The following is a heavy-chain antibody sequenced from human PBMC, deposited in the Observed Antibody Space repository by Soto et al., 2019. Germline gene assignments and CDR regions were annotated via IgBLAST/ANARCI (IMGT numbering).Heavy chain of an antibody. CDR1: GGTFSSYT. D-gene: IGHD1-26*01. V-gene: IGHV1-69*02. Sequence: QVQLVQSGAEVKKPGSSVKVSCKASGGTFSSYTISWVRQAPGKGLEWMGRIIPILGIANYAQKFQGRITITAEKSTSTAYMERSSLRSEDTAVYYGAVEVVGAIETGGVGYYLDYWGQGTLVTVSS. J-gene: IGHJ4*02. CDR3: AVEVVGAIETGGVGYYLDY. CDR2: IIPILGIA.